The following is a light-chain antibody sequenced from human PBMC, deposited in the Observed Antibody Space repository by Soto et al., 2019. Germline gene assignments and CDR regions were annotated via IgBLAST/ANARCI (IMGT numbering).Light chain of an antibody. V-gene: IGKV1-39*01. CDR2: AAS. CDR1: QGISTY. J-gene: IGKJ1*01. CDR3: QQSYSTTWT. Sequence: DIQMTQSPSSLSASVGDRVTITCRASQGISTYLNWYQQNPGKAPKLLIYAASSLQSGVPSRFSGSGSETDFTLTISSLQPEDFATYSCQQSYSTTWTFGQGTKVEIK.